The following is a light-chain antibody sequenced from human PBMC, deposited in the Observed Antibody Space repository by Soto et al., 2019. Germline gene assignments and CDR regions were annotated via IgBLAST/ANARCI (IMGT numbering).Light chain of an antibody. CDR2: EVS. J-gene: IGLJ7*01. CDR3: CSYAGDSTYV. CDR1: SSDVGTYNL. Sequence: QSAPTQPASVSGSPGQSITISCTGTSSDVGTYNLVSWFQQHPGKAPRLLIYEVSQRPSGVSSRFSGSKSGNTASLTISGLQAEDEADYYCCSYAGDSTYVFGTGTQLTVL. V-gene: IGLV2-23*02.